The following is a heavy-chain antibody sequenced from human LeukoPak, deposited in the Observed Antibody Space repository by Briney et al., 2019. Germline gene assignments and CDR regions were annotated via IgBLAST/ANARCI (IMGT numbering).Heavy chain of an antibody. V-gene: IGHV3-11*06. CDR3: ARHGLYDSTDYWTFQH. CDR1: GFTFSDYY. Sequence: PGGSLRLSCAASGFTFSDYYMSWIRQAPGKGLEWISYISSSSNYKNYADSVQGRFTISRDNAKSSLYLQMNGLRAVDTAVYYCARHGLYDSTDYWTFQHWGQGPVFTVSS. J-gene: IGHJ1*01. D-gene: IGHD3-22*01. CDR2: ISSSSNYK.